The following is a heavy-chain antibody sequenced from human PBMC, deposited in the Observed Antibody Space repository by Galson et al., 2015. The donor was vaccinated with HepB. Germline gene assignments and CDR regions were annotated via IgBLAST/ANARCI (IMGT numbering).Heavy chain of an antibody. Sequence: QSGAEVKMPGESLKISCQVSGYSFTNYWIGWARQMPGKGLEWMGIIHPGDSDTIYSPSFQGHVTFSADRSTSTAYLQWTSLKTSDSAIYYCAREPSESWHFDYWGQGTLVTVSS. CDR2: IHPGDSDT. CDR1: GYSFTNYW. V-gene: IGHV5-51*01. D-gene: IGHD1-26*01. CDR3: AREPSESWHFDY. J-gene: IGHJ4*02.